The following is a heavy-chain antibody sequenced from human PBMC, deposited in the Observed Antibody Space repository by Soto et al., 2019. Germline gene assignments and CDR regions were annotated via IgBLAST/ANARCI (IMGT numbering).Heavy chain of an antibody. CDR2: ISYDGSIK. CDR3: ARGILSPTYYYYGMDV. CDR1: GFTFSSYA. J-gene: IGHJ6*02. Sequence: GGSLRLSCAASGFTFSSYAMHWVRQAPGKGLEWVAVISYDGSIKYYADSVKGRFTISRDNSKNTLYLQMNSLRAEDTALYYCARGILSPTYYYYGMDVWGQGTTVTVSS. V-gene: IGHV3-30-3*01. D-gene: IGHD2-15*01.